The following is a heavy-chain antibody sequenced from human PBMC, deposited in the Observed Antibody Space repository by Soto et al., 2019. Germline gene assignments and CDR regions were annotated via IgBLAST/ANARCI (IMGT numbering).Heavy chain of an antibody. J-gene: IGHJ6*02. V-gene: IGHV1-3*01. CDR2: INAGNGNT. D-gene: IGHD2-15*01. CDR1: GYTFTSYA. CDR3: AREPCSGGSCSVSYYYYYGMDV. Sequence: ASVKVSCKASGYTFTSYAMHWVRQAPGQRLEWMGWINAGNGNTKYSQKFQGRVTITRDTSASTAYMELSSLRSEDTAVYYCAREPCSGGSCSVSYYYYYGMDVWGQGTTVTVSS.